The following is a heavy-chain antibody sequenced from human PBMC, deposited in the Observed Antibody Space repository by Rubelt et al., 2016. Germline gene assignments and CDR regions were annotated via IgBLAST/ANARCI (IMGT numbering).Heavy chain of an antibody. CDR1: GFTFDDYN. J-gene: IGHJ4*02. Sequence: EVQLVESGGGVVQPGGSLRLSCATSGFTFDDYNMHWVRQAPGRGLEFVSLISLDGGTTFFADSVNGRFTTSRDHSKNSVYRQMNSLRRDDSALYYCARDRAGSYESWGQGTLVTVSS. CDR3: ARDRAGSYES. D-gene: IGHD1-26*01. V-gene: IGHV3-43*02. CDR2: ISLDGGTT.